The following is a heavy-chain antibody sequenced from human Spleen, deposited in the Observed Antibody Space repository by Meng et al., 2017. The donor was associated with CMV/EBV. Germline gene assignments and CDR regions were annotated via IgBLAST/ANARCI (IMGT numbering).Heavy chain of an antibody. CDR1: GFTFDDYA. V-gene: IGHV3-9*01. J-gene: IGHJ6*02. Sequence: SLKISCVASGFTFDDYAMHWVRQAPGKGLEWVSGISWNSVVTGYADSVKGRFTISRDSAENSLYRQMNSLRAEDTAFYYCAKVGGPGSYYNYHYGMDVWGQGTTVTVSS. CDR2: ISWNSVVT. CDR3: AKVGGPGSYYNYHYGMDV. D-gene: IGHD3-10*01.